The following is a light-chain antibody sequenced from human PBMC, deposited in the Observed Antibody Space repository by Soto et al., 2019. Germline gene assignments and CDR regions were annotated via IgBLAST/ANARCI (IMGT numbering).Light chain of an antibody. J-gene: IGKJ4*01. CDR1: QGVSSY. Sequence: DIQLTQSPSFLSASVGDRVTITCRASQGVSSYFAWYQQKPGKAPNLLIYAVSALQSGVPSRFSGSASGTELTLTISSLQPEDFATYYCQQLDSYRLTFGGGTKVEIK. V-gene: IGKV1-9*01. CDR2: AVS. CDR3: QQLDSYRLT.